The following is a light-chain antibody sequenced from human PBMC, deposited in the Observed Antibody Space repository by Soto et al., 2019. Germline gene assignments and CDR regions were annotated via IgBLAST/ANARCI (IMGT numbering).Light chain of an antibody. CDR1: QSVTNNY. J-gene: IGKJ1*01. CDR3: QQYCSSPWT. CDR2: GAS. Sequence: EIVLTQSPGTLSLSPGERATLSCRASQSVTNNYLAWYRQKPGQAPRLLIYGASSRSTGIPDRFSGSGSGTDFTLTISRLEPEDFAVYFCQQYCSSPWTFGQGTKVEIK. V-gene: IGKV3-20*01.